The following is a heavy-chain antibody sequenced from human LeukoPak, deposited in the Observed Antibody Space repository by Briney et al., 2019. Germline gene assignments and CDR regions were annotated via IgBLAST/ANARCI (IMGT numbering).Heavy chain of an antibody. D-gene: IGHD2-21*02. CDR3: ARRAYCGGDCYSDV. J-gene: IGHJ3*01. CDR2: IYPGDSDI. CDR1: AYTFSSYW. V-gene: IGHV5-51*01. Sequence: GESLKISCKGSAYTFSSYWIGWVRQMPGKGLEWMGSIYPGDSDIRYGPSFQGQVTFSVDKSISTAYLQWSSLKASDTAMYFCARRAYCGGDCYSDVWGQGTVITVSS.